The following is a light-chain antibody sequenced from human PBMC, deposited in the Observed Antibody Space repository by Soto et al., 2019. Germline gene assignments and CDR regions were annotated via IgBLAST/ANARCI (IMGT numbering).Light chain of an antibody. CDR1: ISDVGKYNY. Sequence: QSALTQPRSLSGSPGQSVTISCTGTISDVGKYNYVSWYQQHPGKAPKLIIYDVSRRPSGVHDRFSGSKSGNTASLTISGLRADDEADYYCCSYAGSFTYVFGTGTKVTVL. CDR2: DVS. CDR3: CSYAGSFTYV. J-gene: IGLJ1*01. V-gene: IGLV2-11*01.